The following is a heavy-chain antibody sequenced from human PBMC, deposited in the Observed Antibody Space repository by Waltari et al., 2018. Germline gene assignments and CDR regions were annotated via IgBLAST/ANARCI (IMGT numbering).Heavy chain of an antibody. CDR1: GGSISTKTYY. J-gene: IGHJ4*02. V-gene: IGHV4-39*01. CDR2: FYYSGST. CDR3: ARHQVYCGDDRCYPPFDH. D-gene: IGHD2-21*01. Sequence: QLQELGPGLVNPSETLLLTCTVSGGSISTKTYYWGWIRQPPGKGLEWIGSFYYSGSTYYNPSLKSRVHIAVDSSKNQFSLKLNSVTAADTALYYCARHQVYCGDDRCYPPFDHWGQGTLVNVSS.